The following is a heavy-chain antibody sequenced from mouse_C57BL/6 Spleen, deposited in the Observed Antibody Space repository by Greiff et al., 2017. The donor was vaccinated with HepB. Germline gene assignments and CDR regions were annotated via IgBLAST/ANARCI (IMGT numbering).Heavy chain of an antibody. Sequence: QVQLKQPGAELVKPGASVKLSCKASGYTFTSYWMHWVKQRPGQGLEWIGMIHPNSGSTNYNEKFQSKATLTVDKSSSTAYMQLSSLTSEDSAVYYCASEVAEYAMDYWGQGTSVTVSS. J-gene: IGHJ4*01. CDR3: ASEVAEYAMDY. D-gene: IGHD1-1*02. CDR1: GYTFTSYW. V-gene: IGHV1-64*01. CDR2: IHPNSGST.